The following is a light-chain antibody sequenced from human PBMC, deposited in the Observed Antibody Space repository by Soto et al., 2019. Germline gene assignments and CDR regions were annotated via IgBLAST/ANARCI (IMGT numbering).Light chain of an antibody. J-gene: IGKJ1*01. CDR1: QSISSW. CDR3: QQYNSYPWT. V-gene: IGKV1-5*03. Sequence: RQMTQSPSTLSASVGDRVTITCRASQSISSWLAWYQQKPGKAPKLLIYKASSLESGVPSRFSGSGSGTEFTLTISSLQPDDFATYYCQQYNSYPWTFGQGTKVEIK. CDR2: KAS.